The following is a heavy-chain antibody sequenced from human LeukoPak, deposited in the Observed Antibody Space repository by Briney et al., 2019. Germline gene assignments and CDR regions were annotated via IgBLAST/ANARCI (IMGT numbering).Heavy chain of an antibody. J-gene: IGHJ3*02. V-gene: IGHV1-69*06. CDR3: ARVVVALGAFDI. CDR2: IIPIFGTA. D-gene: IGHD3-3*02. CDR1: GGTFSSYA. Sequence: ASVKVSCKASGGTFSSYAISWVRQAPGQGLEWMVRIIPIFGTANYAQKFQGRVTITAAKSTSTAYMELSSLRSEDTAVYYCARVVVALGAFDIWGQGTMVTVSS.